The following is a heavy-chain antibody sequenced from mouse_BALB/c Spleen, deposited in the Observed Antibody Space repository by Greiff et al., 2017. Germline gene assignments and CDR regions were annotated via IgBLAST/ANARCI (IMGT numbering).Heavy chain of an antibody. CDR1: GFAFSSYD. V-gene: IGHV5-12-1*01. J-gene: IGHJ4*01. CDR3: ARVYYGYDYAMDY. CDR2: ISSGGGST. Sequence: EVMLVESGGGLVKPGGSLKLSCAASGFAFSSYDMSWVRQTPEKRLEWVAYISSGGGSTYYPDTVKGRFTISRDNAKNTLYLQMSSLKSEDTAMYYCARVYYGYDYAMDYWGQGTSVTVSS. D-gene: IGHD2-2*01.